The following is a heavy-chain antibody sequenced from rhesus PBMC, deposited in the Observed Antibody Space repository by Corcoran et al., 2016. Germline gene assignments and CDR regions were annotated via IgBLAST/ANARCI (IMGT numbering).Heavy chain of an antibody. CDR3: ARDPSDYGIRFDV. CDR2: IYGNSGST. D-gene: IGHD4-29*01. CDR1: GGSFRSYW. Sequence: QVQLQESGPGLVKPAETLSLTCAVSGGSFRSYWWGWIRQPPGQGLEWIGSIYGNSGSTEYNPSNKSRATISRDTSKNQISLKLSSVTAADTAVYYCARDPSDYGIRFDVWGPGVLVTVSS. J-gene: IGHJ5-1*01. V-gene: IGHV4-160*01.